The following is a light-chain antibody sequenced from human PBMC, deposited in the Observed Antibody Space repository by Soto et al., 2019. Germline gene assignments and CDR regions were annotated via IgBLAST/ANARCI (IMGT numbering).Light chain of an antibody. CDR1: QCISSW. Sequence: DIQMTQSPSSVSASVGDRVTITCRASQCISSWLAWYQQKPGKAPKLLIYAASSLQSGVPSRFSASGSGTDFTITISSVHPEDFATYYCQQANSFHFTFGPGTKVDIK. J-gene: IGKJ3*01. CDR2: AAS. V-gene: IGKV1-12*01. CDR3: QQANSFHFT.